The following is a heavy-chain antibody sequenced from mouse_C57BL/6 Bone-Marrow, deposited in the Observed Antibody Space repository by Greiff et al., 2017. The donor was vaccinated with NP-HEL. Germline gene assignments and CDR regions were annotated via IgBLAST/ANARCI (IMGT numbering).Heavy chain of an antibody. CDR1: GFSLTSYG. D-gene: IGHD2-5*01. J-gene: IGHJ1*03. V-gene: IGHV2-5*01. CDR2: IWRGGST. Sequence: QVQLKESGPGLVQPSQSLSITCTVSGFSLTSYGVHWVRQSPGKGLEWLGVIWRGGSTDYNVAFMSRLSITKDNSKSQVFFKMNSLQADDTAIYYCAKVSYYSKDWYFDVWGTGTTVTVSS. CDR3: AKVSYYSKDWYFDV.